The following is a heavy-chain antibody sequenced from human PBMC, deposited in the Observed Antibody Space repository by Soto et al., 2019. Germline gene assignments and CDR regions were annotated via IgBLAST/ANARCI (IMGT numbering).Heavy chain of an antibody. J-gene: IGHJ4*02. CDR1: GGSISSGDYY. Sequence: PSETLSLTCTVSGGSISSGDYYWSWIRQPPGKGLEWIGYIYYSGSTYYNPSLKSRVTISVDTSKNQFSLKLSSVTAADTAVYYCASSSYYYDSSGYYPQYYFDYWGQGTLVTVSS. V-gene: IGHV4-30-4*01. CDR2: IYYSGST. D-gene: IGHD3-22*01. CDR3: ASSSYYYDSSGYYPQYYFDY.